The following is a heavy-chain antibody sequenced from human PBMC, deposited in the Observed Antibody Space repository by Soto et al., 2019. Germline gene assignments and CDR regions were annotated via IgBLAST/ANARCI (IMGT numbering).Heavy chain of an antibody. J-gene: IGHJ6*03. Sequence: PGGSLRLSCAASGFTFDDYAMHWVRQAPGKGLEWVSGISWNSGSIGYADSVKGRFTISRDNAKNSLYLQMNSLRAEDTALYYCAKDLAYDFWSGSYMDVWGKGTTVTVSS. CDR2: ISWNSGSI. D-gene: IGHD3-3*01. CDR1: GFTFDDYA. V-gene: IGHV3-9*01. CDR3: AKDLAYDFWSGSYMDV.